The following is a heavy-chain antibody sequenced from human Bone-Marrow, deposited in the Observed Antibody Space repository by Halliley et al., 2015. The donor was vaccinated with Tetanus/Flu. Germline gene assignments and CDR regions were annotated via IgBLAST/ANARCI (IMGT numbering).Heavy chain of an antibody. Sequence: WIGNIYSSGNTNYNPSLESRITITIGASESQFSLRLASVTAADTAVYYCARDSGTIWGFAFWGQGTLVTVSS. D-gene: IGHD3-16*01. CDR2: IYSSGNT. CDR3: ARDSGTIWGFAF. J-gene: IGHJ4*02. V-gene: IGHV4-31*02.